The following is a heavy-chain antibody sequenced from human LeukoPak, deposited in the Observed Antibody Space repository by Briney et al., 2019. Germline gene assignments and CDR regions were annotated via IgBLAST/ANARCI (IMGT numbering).Heavy chain of an antibody. D-gene: IGHD2-2*01. CDR3: ASVGNIVVVGAFDI. Sequence: SETLSLTCAVYGGSFSGYYWSWIRQPPGKGLEWIGSIYHSGSTYYNSSLKSRVTISVDRSKNLFSLKLSSVTAADSAVYYCASVGNIVVVGAFDIWGQGTKVTVSS. J-gene: IGHJ3*02. CDR1: GGSFSGYY. V-gene: IGHV4-34*01. CDR2: IYHSGST.